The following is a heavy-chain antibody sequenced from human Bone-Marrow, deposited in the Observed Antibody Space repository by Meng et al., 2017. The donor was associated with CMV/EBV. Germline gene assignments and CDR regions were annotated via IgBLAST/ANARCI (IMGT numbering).Heavy chain of an antibody. CDR3: ARNYQKGLAAAGSCWFDT. Sequence: GESLKIACAVSGFTFSSYWMSWVCQAPGKGLEWVANIKQDGSEKYYVDSVKGRFTISRDNAKNSLYLQMNSLRAEDTAVYYCARNYQKGLAAAGSCWFDTWGQGTLVTVSS. J-gene: IGHJ5*02. CDR2: IKQDGSEK. V-gene: IGHV3-7*01. D-gene: IGHD6-13*01. CDR1: GFTFSSYW.